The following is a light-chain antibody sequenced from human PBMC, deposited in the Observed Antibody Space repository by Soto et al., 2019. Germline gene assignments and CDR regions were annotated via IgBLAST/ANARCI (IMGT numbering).Light chain of an antibody. CDR3: QPYNSYSRT. CDR1: QGIDSW. Sequence: DIQITQSPSTPSASVGDRGTLPCRASQGIDSWLAWYQHKPGKAPKLLIFKASTLETGVPSRFSGSGSETEFTLTTSSLQPDDSATYYCQPYNSYSRTFGQGTKVDIK. CDR2: KAS. J-gene: IGKJ1*01. V-gene: IGKV1-5*03.